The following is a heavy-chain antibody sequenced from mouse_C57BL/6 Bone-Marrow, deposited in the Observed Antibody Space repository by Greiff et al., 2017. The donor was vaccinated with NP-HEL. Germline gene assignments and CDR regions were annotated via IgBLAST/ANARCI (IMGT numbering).Heavy chain of an antibody. Sequence: VQLQQSGPELVKPGASVKISCKASGYTFTDYYMNWVKQSHGKSLEWIGDINPNNGGTSYNQKFKGKATLTVDKSSSTAYMELRSLTSEDSAVYYCARSLIYYDYDVGAMDYWGQGTLVTVSS. V-gene: IGHV1-26*01. CDR2: INPNNGGT. J-gene: IGHJ4*01. CDR3: ARSLIYYDYDVGAMDY. CDR1: GYTFTDYY. D-gene: IGHD2-4*01.